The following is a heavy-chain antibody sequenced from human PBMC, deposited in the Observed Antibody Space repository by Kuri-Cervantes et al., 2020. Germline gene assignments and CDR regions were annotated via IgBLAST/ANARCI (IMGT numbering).Heavy chain of an antibody. CDR3: ARDDNWGFDY. J-gene: IGHJ4*02. V-gene: IGHV3-33*08. D-gene: IGHD1-1*01. CDR1: GFTFSSYG. Sequence: GESLKISCAASGFTFSSYGMHWVRQAPGKGLEWVAVIWYDGSNKYYADSVKGRFTISRDNSKNTLYLQMNSLRAEDTAVYYCARDDNWGFDYWGQGTTVTVSS. CDR2: IWYDGSNK.